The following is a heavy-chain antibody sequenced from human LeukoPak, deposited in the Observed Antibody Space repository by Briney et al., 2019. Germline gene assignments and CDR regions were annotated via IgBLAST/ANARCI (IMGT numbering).Heavy chain of an antibody. CDR3: ARGVPYYDFWSGYYMDY. D-gene: IGHD3-3*01. CDR2: MNPNSGNT. J-gene: IGHJ4*02. CDR1: GYTFTSYD. V-gene: IGHV1-8*01. Sequence: ASVKVSCKASGYTFTSYDINWVRQPTGQGLEGMGWMNPNSGNTGYAHKFQGRVTMTRNTSISTAYMELSSLRSEDTAVYYCARGVPYYDFWSGYYMDYWGQGTLVTVSS.